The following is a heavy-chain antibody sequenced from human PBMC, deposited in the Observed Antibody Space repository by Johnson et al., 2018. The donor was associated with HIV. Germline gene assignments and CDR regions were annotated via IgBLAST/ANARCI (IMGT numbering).Heavy chain of an antibody. CDR3: AKGVTIFGVDIHDGFDM. J-gene: IGHJ3*02. V-gene: IGHV3-23*04. Sequence: VQLVESGGGLVQPGGSLRLSCAASGFTLRNYWMSWVRQAPGKGLEWVSTITGSGDKTWYADSVKGRLTFSRDNSKNTLYLKLDNLRPEDTAVYYCAKGVTIFGVDIHDGFDMWGQGTMVTVSS. CDR2: ITGSGDKT. CDR1: GFTLRNYW. D-gene: IGHD3-3*01.